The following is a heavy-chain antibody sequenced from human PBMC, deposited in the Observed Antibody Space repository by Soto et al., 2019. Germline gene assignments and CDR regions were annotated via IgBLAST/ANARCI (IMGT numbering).Heavy chain of an antibody. J-gene: IGHJ4*01. D-gene: IGHD3-22*01. CDR3: ARESDYYDSSGSGFDY. CDR2: IYNSGRI. V-gene: IGHV4-31*03. CDR1: GCSISSGSYY. Sequence: SETLSLTCPVSGCSISSGSYYWSWIRQHPGKGLEWIGNIYNSGRIDYNKSLKGRFTITVDTSKNQFSLNVTSVTAADTAIYYCARESDYYDSSGSGFDYWGQGTLVTVSS.